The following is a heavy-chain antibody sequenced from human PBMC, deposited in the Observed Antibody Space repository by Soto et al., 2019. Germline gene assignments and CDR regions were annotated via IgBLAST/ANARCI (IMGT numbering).Heavy chain of an antibody. CDR3: ARDQLYYNDISGRPLNAFDV. Sequence: GGSLRLSCAAPGFTFSTYAMNWVRQAPGKGLEWVSGISGSGDSTYYADSVKGRFTVSRDNSKNSLYLQMNSLRAEDTAVYYCARDQLYYNDISGRPLNAFDVWGQGTMVTVSS. V-gene: IGHV3-23*01. CDR2: ISGSGDST. D-gene: IGHD3-22*01. CDR1: GFTFSTYA. J-gene: IGHJ3*01.